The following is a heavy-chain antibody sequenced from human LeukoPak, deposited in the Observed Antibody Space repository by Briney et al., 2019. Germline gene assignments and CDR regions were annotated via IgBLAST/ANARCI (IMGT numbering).Heavy chain of an antibody. CDR2: IKQDGSEK. CDR3: ARDRGYSSS. CDR1: GFTFSSYW. Sequence: GGSLRLSCGASGFTFSSYWMSWVGPAPGKGLDGVANIKQDGSEKYYVDSVKGRFTISRDNAKNSLYLQMNSLRAEDTAVYYCARDRGYSSSWGQGTLVTVAS. J-gene: IGHJ4*02. D-gene: IGHD6-13*01. V-gene: IGHV3-7*01.